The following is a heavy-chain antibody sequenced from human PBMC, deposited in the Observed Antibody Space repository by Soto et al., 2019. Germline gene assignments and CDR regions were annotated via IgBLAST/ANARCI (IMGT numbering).Heavy chain of an antibody. D-gene: IGHD3-22*01. CDR1: GFTFRGYA. CDR2: IRYDGTLE. J-gene: IGHJ4*02. Sequence: QVQLVESGGGVAQPGRSLRVSCAASGFTFRGYAMHWVRQAPGKGLEWVAIIRYDGTLESYAESVKGRFTISRDNSNNTLFQLMNSQRPEDTAVYYCARDHYACIGHYRIDSWGQGTLVTVSS. CDR3: ARDHYACIGHYRIDS. V-gene: IGHV3-30-3*01.